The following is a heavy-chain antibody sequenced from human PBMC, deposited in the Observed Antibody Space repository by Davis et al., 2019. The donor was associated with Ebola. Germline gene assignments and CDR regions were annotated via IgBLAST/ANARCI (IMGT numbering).Heavy chain of an antibody. V-gene: IGHV3-23*01. CDR3: AKDLRGGTQGYEDPYYGMDV. CDR2: ISGSGGST. Sequence: PGGSLRLSCAASGFTFSSYAMSWVRQAPGKGLEWVSAISGSGGSTYYADSVKGRFTISRDNSKNTLYLQMNSLRAEDTAVYYCAKDLRGGTQGYEDPYYGMDVWGQGTTVTVSS. D-gene: IGHD3-16*01. CDR1: GFTFSSYA. J-gene: IGHJ6*02.